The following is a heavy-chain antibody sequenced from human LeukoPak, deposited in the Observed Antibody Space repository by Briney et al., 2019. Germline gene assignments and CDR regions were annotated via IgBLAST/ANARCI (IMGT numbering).Heavy chain of an antibody. V-gene: IGHV4-38-2*01. CDR3: ARGEQQLAIDY. D-gene: IGHD6-13*01. CDR1: GYSISSGYY. Sequence: SETLSLTCAVSGYSISSGYYWGWIRQPPGNGLEWIGSIYHSGSTYYNPSLKSRVTISVDTSKNQFSLKLSSVTAADTAVYYCARGEQQLAIDYWGQGTLVTISS. CDR2: IYHSGST. J-gene: IGHJ4*02.